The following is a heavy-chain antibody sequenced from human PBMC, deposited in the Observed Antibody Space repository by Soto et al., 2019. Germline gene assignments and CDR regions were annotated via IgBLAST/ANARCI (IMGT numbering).Heavy chain of an antibody. CDR1: GYTFTSYA. V-gene: IGHV1-3*01. CDR3: ASSYYGSGNPKEYYYGMDV. D-gene: IGHD3-10*01. J-gene: IGHJ6*02. CDR2: INAGNGNT. Sequence: ASVKVSCKASGYTFTSYAMHWVRQAPGQRLEWMGWINAGNGNTKYSQKFQGRVTITRDTSASTAYMELSSLRSEDTAVYYCASSYYGSGNPKEYYYGMDVRGQGTTVTVSS.